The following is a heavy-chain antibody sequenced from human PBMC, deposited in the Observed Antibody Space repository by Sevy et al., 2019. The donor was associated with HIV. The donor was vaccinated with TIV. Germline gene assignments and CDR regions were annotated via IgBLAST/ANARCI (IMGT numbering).Heavy chain of an antibody. CDR3: AKRYCSGGICKGVVDH. Sequence: GGSLRVSCAASGFTFSSYCMSWVRQAPGKGLEWVSAITSTGGSTYYADSVKGRFTISRDNSKNTLYLQINSLRAEDTAVFYCAKRYCSGGICKGVVDHRGQGTLVTVSS. CDR2: ITSTGGST. D-gene: IGHD2-15*01. V-gene: IGHV3-23*01. J-gene: IGHJ4*02. CDR1: GFTFSSYC.